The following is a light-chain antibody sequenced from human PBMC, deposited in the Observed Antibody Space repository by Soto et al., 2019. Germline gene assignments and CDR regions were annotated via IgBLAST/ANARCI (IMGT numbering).Light chain of an antibody. CDR3: SSYTSSSTLV. CDR2: DVS. V-gene: IGLV2-14*01. J-gene: IGLJ2*01. CDR1: SSDVGGYSY. Sequence: SALTQPASVSGSPGQSIAISCTGSSSDVGGYSYVSWYQQHPGKAPKLMIYDVSNRPSGVSDRFSGSRSGNTASLTISGLQAEDEADYYCSSYTSSSTLVFGGGTKVTVL.